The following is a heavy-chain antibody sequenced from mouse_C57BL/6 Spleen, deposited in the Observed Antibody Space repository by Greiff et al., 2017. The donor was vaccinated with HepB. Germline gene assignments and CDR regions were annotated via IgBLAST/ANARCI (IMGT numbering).Heavy chain of an antibody. J-gene: IGHJ1*03. V-gene: IGHV1-42*01. Sequence: EVQLQESGPELVKPGASVKISCKASGYSFTGYYMNWVKHSPEKSLEWIGEINPSTGGTPYNQKFKAKATLTVDKASSTAYMQLTSLTSEDSAVYYCATTVVDWYFDVCGTGTTVTVSS. CDR2: INPSTGGT. CDR3: ATTVVDWYFDV. CDR1: GYSFTGYY. D-gene: IGHD1-1*01.